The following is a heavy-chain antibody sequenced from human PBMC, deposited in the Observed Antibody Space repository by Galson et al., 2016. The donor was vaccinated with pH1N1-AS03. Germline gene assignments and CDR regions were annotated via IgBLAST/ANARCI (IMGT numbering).Heavy chain of an antibody. J-gene: IGHJ4*01. Sequence: SGYTFSDYYMHWARQAPGQGLEWMGWINPSSGGTKSGQKFQGGVTMTTDTSISTAYMEVTGLRGDDTAVYYGARDCHSSNVWGQGTLVPVSS. CDR3: ARDCHSSNV. V-gene: IGHV1-2*02. CDR1: GYTFSDYY. D-gene: IGHD2-15*01. CDR2: INPSSGGT.